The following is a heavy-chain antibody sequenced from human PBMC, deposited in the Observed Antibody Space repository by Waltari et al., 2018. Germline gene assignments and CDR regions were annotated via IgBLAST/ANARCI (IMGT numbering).Heavy chain of an antibody. CDR1: GFTFSTFW. D-gene: IGHD1-26*01. CDR2: IKEDVSAT. Sequence: EVQMVESGGGLVQPGGSLTISCEASGFTFSTFWMSWFRQAPGKGLEWVANIKEDVSATYYIDSVRGRFTISRDNAKNSLYLQMSSLRVDDTAMYYCSRDSSGNDYWGQGTLVTVS. V-gene: IGHV3-7*01. CDR3: SRDSSGNDY. J-gene: IGHJ4*02.